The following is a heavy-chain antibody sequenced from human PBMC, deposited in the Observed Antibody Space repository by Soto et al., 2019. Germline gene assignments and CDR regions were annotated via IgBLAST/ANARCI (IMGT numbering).Heavy chain of an antibody. CDR1: GYTFTSSY. J-gene: IGHJ4*02. D-gene: IGHD4-4*01. Sequence: ASVKVSGKASGYTFTSSYIHWVRQAPGQGLEWMGIIHPSGGSTSYAQQFQGRVTMTRDTCTSTVYMELSSLTSEDTAVYYGARGSNQPAFDYWGQGTLVTVSS. V-gene: IGHV1-46*01. CDR3: ARGSNQPAFDY. CDR2: IHPSGGST.